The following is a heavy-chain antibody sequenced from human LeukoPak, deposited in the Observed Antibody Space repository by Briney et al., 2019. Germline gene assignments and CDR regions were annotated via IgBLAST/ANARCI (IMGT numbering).Heavy chain of an antibody. Sequence: GGSLRLSCAASGFTFSSYAMSWVRPAPGKGLEWVSAISGSGGSTYYADSVKGRFTISRDNSKNTLYLQMNSLRAEDTAVYYCAKDPRFVVVPAAIGYWGQGTLVTVSS. J-gene: IGHJ4*02. CDR3: AKDPRFVVVPAAIGY. V-gene: IGHV3-23*01. D-gene: IGHD2-2*02. CDR1: GFTFSSYA. CDR2: ISGSGGST.